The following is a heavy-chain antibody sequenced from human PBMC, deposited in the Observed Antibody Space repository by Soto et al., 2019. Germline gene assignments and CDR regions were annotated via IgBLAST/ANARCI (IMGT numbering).Heavy chain of an antibody. CDR2: TYYRSKWFH. CDR1: GDSVSSDITS. D-gene: IGHD3-10*01. CDR3: ARGNALDV. J-gene: IGHJ3*01. V-gene: IGHV6-1*01. Sequence: QGQLQQSGPGLVKPSQTLSLTCAISGDSVSSDITSWNWIRQSPSRGLEWLGRTYYRSKWFHDYAVSVKSRININPDTSKNQLSLELNSMTPEDTAVYYCARGNALDVRGQGTVVTVSS.